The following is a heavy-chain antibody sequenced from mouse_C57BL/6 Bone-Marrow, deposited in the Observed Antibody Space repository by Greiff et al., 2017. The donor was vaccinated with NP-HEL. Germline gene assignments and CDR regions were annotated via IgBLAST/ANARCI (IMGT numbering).Heavy chain of an antibody. V-gene: IGHV7-1*01. CDR2: SRNKANDYTT. CDR1: GFTFSDFY. J-gene: IGHJ4*01. Sequence: EVMLVESGGGLVQSGRSLRLSCATSGFTFSDFYMEWVRQAPGKGLEWIAASRNKANDYTTEYSASVKGRFIVSRDTSQSILYLQMNALRAEDTASYYCARDACGEGAMDYWGQGTSVTVSS. CDR3: ARDACGEGAMDY.